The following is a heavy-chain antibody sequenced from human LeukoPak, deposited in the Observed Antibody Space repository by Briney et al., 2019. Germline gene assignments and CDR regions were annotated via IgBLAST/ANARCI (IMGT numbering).Heavy chain of an antibody. Sequence: ASVKVSCKAPGYTFTSYYMHWVRQAPGQGLEWVGIINPSGGSTSYAQKFQGRVTMTRDTSTSTVYMELSSLRSEDTAVYYCARVPYGEGDAFDIWGQGTMVTVSS. D-gene: IGHD4-17*01. CDR2: INPSGGST. J-gene: IGHJ3*02. CDR3: ARVPYGEGDAFDI. CDR1: GYTFTSYY. V-gene: IGHV1-46*01.